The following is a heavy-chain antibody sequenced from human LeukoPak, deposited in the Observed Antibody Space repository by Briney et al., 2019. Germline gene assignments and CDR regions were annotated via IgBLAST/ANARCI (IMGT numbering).Heavy chain of an antibody. CDR2: ISTTSGYI. V-gene: IGHV3-21*01. CDR1: GFTFSTYI. CDR3: ARDESTRYYENSDYYPDAFDI. Sequence: GGSLRLSCAASGFTFSTYIMNCVRQAPGRGLEWVSSISTTSGYIYYADSVKGRFTISRDNAKNSLYLQMNSLRAEDTAVYYCARDESTRYYENSDYYPDAFDIWGRGTMVTVSS. D-gene: IGHD3-22*01. J-gene: IGHJ3*02.